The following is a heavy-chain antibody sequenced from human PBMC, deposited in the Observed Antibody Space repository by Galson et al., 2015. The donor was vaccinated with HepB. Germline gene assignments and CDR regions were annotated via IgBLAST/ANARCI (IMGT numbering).Heavy chain of an antibody. D-gene: IGHD3-10*01. CDR1: GFTFSSYA. J-gene: IGHJ4*02. CDR2: ISSNGGST. Sequence: SLRLSCAASGFTFSSYAMHWVRQAPGKGLEYVSAISSNGGSTYYADSVKGRFTISRDNSKNTLYLQMSSLRAEDTAVYYCVKDEIWFGELLPLNYWGQGTLVTVSS. V-gene: IGHV3-64D*06. CDR3: VKDEIWFGELLPLNY.